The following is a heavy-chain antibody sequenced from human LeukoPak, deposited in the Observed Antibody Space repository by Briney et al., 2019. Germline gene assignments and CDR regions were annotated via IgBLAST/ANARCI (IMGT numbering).Heavy chain of an antibody. Sequence: SGTLSLTCTVSGGSISSYYWSWIRQPAGKGLEWIGRIYTSGSTNYNPSLKSRVTMSVDTSKNQFSLKLSSVTAADTAVYYCARDQGGHPEGYCSGGSCHAHYYMDVWGKGTTVTVSS. J-gene: IGHJ6*03. D-gene: IGHD2-15*01. CDR2: IYTSGST. CDR3: ARDQGGHPEGYCSGGSCHAHYYMDV. V-gene: IGHV4-4*07. CDR1: GGSISSYY.